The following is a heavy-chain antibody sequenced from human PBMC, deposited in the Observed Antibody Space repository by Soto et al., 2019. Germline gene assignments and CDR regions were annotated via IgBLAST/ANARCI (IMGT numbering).Heavy chain of an antibody. J-gene: IGHJ3*02. CDR2: INWNSGTI. Sequence: PGGSLRLSCAASGVTFDDYAMHWVRQAPGKGLEWVSGINWNSGTIVYADSVKGRFSISRDNAKNSLYLQMNSLRAEDTAFYYCVQDRGAAAGMSTFVIWG. CDR1: GVTFDDYA. D-gene: IGHD6-13*01. V-gene: IGHV3-9*01. CDR3: VQDRGAAAGMSTFVI.